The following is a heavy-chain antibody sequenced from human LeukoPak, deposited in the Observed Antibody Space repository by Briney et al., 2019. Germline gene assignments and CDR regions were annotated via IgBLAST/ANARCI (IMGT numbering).Heavy chain of an antibody. CDR2: FRSSTTLI. CDR3: ARGRMAVVGAIDYWVEGGKVSDCFVSNW. CDR1: GFTFSDYR. V-gene: IGHV3-21*01. D-gene: IGHD3-3*01. J-gene: IGHJ5*01. Sequence: TGGSLSLVCAADGFTFSDYRMKSVRQARGRGREWVPSFRSSTTLITYTDSMKDRFTIQRDNPKNSLSLQMDSLRAEDTSLYYCARGRMAVVGAIDYWVEGGKVSDCFVSNW.